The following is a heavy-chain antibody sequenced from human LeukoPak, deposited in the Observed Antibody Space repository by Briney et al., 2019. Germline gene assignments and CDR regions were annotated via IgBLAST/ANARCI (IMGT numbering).Heavy chain of an antibody. J-gene: IGHJ4*02. V-gene: IGHV2-70*11. D-gene: IGHD6-19*01. CDR3: ARIRSSGCYFDY. CDR2: IDWDDDK. CDR1: GFSLSTSGMC. Sequence: SGPTLVNPTQTLTLTCTFSGFSLSTSGMCVSWIRQPPGKALEWLARIDWDDDKYYSTSLKTRLTISKDTSKNQVVLTMTNMDPVDTATYYCARIRSSGCYFDYWGQGTLVTVSS.